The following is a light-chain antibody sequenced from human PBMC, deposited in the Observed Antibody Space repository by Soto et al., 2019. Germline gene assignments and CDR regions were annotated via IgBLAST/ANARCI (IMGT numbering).Light chain of an antibody. J-gene: IGKJ5*01. CDR3: QQSYNSPPIT. Sequence: IQITQSPSCLSASVGDSFTITCQESQSIFTHLNWYQQKLGKAPTLLIYDAYSLQSGVPSRFRGSGYGTDFALTITSLQPEDFATYYCQQSYNSPPITFGQGTRLEIK. CDR2: DAY. CDR1: QSIFTH. V-gene: IGKV1-39*01.